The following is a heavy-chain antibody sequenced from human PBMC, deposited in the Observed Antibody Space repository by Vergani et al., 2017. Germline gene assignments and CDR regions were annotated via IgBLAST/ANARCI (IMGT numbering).Heavy chain of an antibody. CDR2: ISWNSGSI. Sequence: EVQLVESGGGLVQPGRSLRLSCAASGFTFDDYAMHWVRQAPGKGLEWVSGISWNSGSIGYADSVKGRFTISRDNAKNSLYLQMNSLRAEDTALYYCAKAEKKYDFWSGELDAFDIWGQGTMVTVSS. CDR3: AKAEKKYDFWSGELDAFDI. CDR1: GFTFDDYA. V-gene: IGHV3-9*01. J-gene: IGHJ3*02. D-gene: IGHD3-3*01.